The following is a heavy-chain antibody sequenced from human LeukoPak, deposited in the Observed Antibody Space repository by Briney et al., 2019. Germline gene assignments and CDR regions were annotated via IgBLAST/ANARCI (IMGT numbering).Heavy chain of an antibody. V-gene: IGHV4-34*01. J-gene: IGHJ5*02. CDR1: GGSFSGYY. D-gene: IGHD3-16*01. CDR2: INHSGST. CDR3: AREGRFWFDP. Sequence: SGTLSLTCAVYGGSFSGYYWSWIRQPPGKGLEWIGEINHSGSTNYNPSLKSRVTISVDTSKNQFSLKLSSVTAADTAVYYCAREGRFWFDPWGQGTLVTVSS.